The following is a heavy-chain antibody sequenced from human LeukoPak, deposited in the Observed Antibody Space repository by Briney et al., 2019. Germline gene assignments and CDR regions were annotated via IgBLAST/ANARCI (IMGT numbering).Heavy chain of an antibody. Sequence: SETLSLTCAVSGYSVSSGYYWGWIRQPPGKGLEWIGSIYHSGSTYYSPSFKSRVTILVDTSQNQFSLKLTSVTAADTAIFYCARCSSGSGYYWGQGTLVTVSS. V-gene: IGHV4-38-2*01. J-gene: IGHJ4*02. CDR1: GYSVSSGYY. CDR3: ARCSSGSGYY. CDR2: IYHSGST. D-gene: IGHD2-15*01.